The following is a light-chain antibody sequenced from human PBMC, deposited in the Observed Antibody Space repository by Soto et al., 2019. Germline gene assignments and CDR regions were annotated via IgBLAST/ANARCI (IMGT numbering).Light chain of an antibody. CDR2: EDI. CDR1: SSDVGSYSL. CDR3: YTSAGGSTSL. Sequence: QSALTQPASVSGSPGQSITISCTGTSSDVGSYSLLSWYQHHPGKAPKLIIYEDIKGPSGVSNRFSGSKSGNTASLRISGLQAEDEADYYCYTSAGGSTSLFGTGTKVTVL. J-gene: IGLJ1*01. V-gene: IGLV2-23*01.